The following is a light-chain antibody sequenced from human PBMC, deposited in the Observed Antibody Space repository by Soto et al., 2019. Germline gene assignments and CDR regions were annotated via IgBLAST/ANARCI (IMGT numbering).Light chain of an antibody. V-gene: IGLV1-40*01. CDR3: QSYDSSLSAVV. CDR1: SSNIGADYD. J-gene: IGLJ3*02. Sequence: QLVLTQPPSVSGAPGQRVTISCTGSSSNIGADYDVHWYQQLPGTAPKLLIYGNSNRPSGVPDRFSGSKSGTSASLAITGLHAEDEADYYCQSYDSSLSAVVFGGETKLTVL. CDR2: GNS.